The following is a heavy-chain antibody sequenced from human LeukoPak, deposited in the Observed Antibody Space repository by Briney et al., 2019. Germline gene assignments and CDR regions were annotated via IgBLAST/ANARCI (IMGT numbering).Heavy chain of an antibody. CDR3: ARGSVLLWFGGYYYYYYMDV. Sequence: SQTLSLTCAISGDSVSSNSAAWNWIRQSPSRGLEWLGRTYYRSKWYNDYAVSVKSRITINPDTSKNQFSLQLNSVTPEDTAVCYCARGSVLLWFGGYYYYYYMDVWGKGTTVTVSS. V-gene: IGHV6-1*01. D-gene: IGHD3-10*01. CDR1: GDSVSSNSAA. J-gene: IGHJ6*03. CDR2: TYYRSKWYN.